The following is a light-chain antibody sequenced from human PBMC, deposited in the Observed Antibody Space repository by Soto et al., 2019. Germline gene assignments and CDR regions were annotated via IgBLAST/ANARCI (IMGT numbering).Light chain of an antibody. CDR2: EVN. CDR3: SSYAGGNNLL. Sequence: QSALTQPPSASGSPGQSVTISCTGTSSDVGGYNFVSWYQQHPGKAPKLMIYEVNKWPSGVPDRFSGSKSGSTASLTVSGLQAEDEADYYCSSYAGGNNLLFGGGTKVTVL. J-gene: IGLJ2*01. V-gene: IGLV2-8*01. CDR1: SSDVGGYNF.